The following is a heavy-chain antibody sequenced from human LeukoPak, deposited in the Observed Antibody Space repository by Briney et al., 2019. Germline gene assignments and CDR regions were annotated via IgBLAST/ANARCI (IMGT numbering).Heavy chain of an antibody. CDR1: SGSISSSSYY. V-gene: IGHV4-39*01. CDR3: ARANYYGTSGYLNWFDP. D-gene: IGHD3-22*01. J-gene: IGHJ5*02. Sequence: SETLSLTCSVSSGSISSSSYYWGWIRQPPGKGLEWIGSIYYSGSTYYNPSLKSRVTISVGTSKNQFSLKLSSVTAADTAVYYCARANYYGTSGYLNWFDPWGQGTLVTVSS. CDR2: IYYSGST.